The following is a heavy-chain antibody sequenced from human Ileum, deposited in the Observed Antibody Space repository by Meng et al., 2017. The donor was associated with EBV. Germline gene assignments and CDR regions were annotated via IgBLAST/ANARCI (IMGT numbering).Heavy chain of an antibody. D-gene: IGHD2-15*01. CDR2: IYYSGRT. V-gene: IGHV4-59*08. J-gene: IGHJ4*02. CDR3: ARGGWSLDY. CDR1: GGSISSYY. Sequence: QGQLQESGPGLVKPSEPLSLTCTVSGGSISSYYWSWFRQPPGKGLEWIGYIYYSGRTNYNPSLKSRVTISVDTSKNQFSLNLSSVTAADTAVYYCARGGWSLDYWGQGTLVTVSS.